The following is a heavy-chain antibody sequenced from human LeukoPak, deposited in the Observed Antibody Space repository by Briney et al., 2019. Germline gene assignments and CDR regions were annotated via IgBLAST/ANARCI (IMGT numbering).Heavy chain of an antibody. V-gene: IGHV4-59*08. D-gene: IGHD1-26*01. CDR3: ARHGGSYTFDH. CDR1: GDSISSCY. Sequence: SETLSLTCSVSGDSISSCYWSWIRHPPGKELELMGYSYNSWSTNYNPSLNIRVTISRDTSMHQFSLRLNSVTAADTAVYYCARHGGSYTFDHWGQGTLVTVSS. CDR2: SYNSWST. J-gene: IGHJ4*02.